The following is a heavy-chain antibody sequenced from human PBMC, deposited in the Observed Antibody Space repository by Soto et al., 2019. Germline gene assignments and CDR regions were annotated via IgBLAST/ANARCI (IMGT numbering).Heavy chain of an antibody. CDR3: AGETPYYDSSGPVDY. J-gene: IGHJ4*02. D-gene: IGHD3-22*01. CDR1: GGTFSSYT. Sequence: QVQLVQSGAEVKKPGSSVKVSCKASGGTFSSYTISWVRQAPGQGLEWMGRIIPILGIANYAQKFQGRVTITADKSTSTAYMELSSLRSEDTAVYYCAGETPYYDSSGPVDYWGQGTLVTVSS. CDR2: IIPILGIA. V-gene: IGHV1-69*08.